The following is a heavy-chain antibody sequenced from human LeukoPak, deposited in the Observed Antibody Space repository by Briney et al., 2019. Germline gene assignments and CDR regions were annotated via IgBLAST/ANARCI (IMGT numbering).Heavy chain of an antibody. V-gene: IGHV3-11*06. CDR3: ARGDFYDSSCYYYESRSFDY. Sequence: GRFTISRDNDKNSRYLQMNSLRAEDTAVYYCARGDFYDSSCYYYESRSFDYWGQGTLVTVSS. D-gene: IGHD3-22*01. J-gene: IGHJ4*02.